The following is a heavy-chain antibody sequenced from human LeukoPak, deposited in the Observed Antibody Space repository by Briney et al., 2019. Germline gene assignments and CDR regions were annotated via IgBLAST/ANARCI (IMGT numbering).Heavy chain of an antibody. J-gene: IGHJ1*01. CDR2: ISAYNGNT. CDR1: GYTFTGYG. CDR3: ARDLEYCSGTSCSTDAEYFQH. V-gene: IGHV1-18*01. Sequence: ASVKVSCKTSGYTFTGYGINWVRQAPGQGLEWMAWISAYNGNTNYAQKLQGRVTMTTDASTSTVYMELRGLRSDDTAVYYCARDLEYCSGTSCSTDAEYFQHWGQGTLVTVSS. D-gene: IGHD2-2*01.